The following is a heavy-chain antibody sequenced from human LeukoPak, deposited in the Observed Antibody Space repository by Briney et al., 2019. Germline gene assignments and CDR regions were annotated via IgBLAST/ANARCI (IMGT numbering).Heavy chain of an antibody. J-gene: IGHJ3*02. D-gene: IGHD2-2*02. V-gene: IGHV4-59*01. Sequence: SETLSLTCTVSGSSISSYYWSWIRQPPGKGLEWIGYIYYSGSTNYNPSLKSRVTISVDTSKNQFSLKLSSVTAADTAVYYCARAIYREDAFDIWGQGTMVTVSS. CDR3: ARAIYREDAFDI. CDR1: GSSISSYY. CDR2: IYYSGST.